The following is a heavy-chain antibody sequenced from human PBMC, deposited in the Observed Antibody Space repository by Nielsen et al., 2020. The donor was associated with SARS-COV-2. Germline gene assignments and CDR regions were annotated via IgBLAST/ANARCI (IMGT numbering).Heavy chain of an antibody. D-gene: IGHD4-17*01. J-gene: IGHJ4*02. CDR1: RNYA. Sequence: GSLRLSCAASRNYAMSWVRQAPGKGLEWVSAISYSGETTYYADSVKGRFTVSRDNSKNTLYLQMNSLRVEDTAVYYCAKNRRDYGDYGDFDYWGQGILVTVAS. CDR2: ISYSGETT. CDR3: AKNRRDYGDYGDFDY. V-gene: IGHV3-23*01.